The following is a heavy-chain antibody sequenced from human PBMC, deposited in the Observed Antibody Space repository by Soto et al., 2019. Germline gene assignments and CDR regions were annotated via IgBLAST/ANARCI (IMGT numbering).Heavy chain of an antibody. CDR3: ARDRGYCSGGSCFPNWFDP. CDR2: IYHSGST. CDR1: GGSISSGGYS. D-gene: IGHD2-15*01. J-gene: IGHJ5*02. Sequence: QLQLQESGSGLVKPSQTLSLTCAVSGGSISSGGYSWSWIRQPPGKGLEWIGYIYHSGSTYYNPSLKSRVTISVDRSKNQFSLKLSSVTAADTAVYYCARDRGYCSGGSCFPNWFDPWGQGTLVTVSS. V-gene: IGHV4-30-2*01.